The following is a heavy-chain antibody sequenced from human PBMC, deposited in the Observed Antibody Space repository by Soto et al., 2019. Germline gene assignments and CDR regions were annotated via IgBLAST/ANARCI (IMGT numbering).Heavy chain of an antibody. Sequence: QVQLVQSGAEVKKPGASVKVSCKASGYTFTSYGISWVRQAPGQGLEWMGWISAYNGNTNYAQKLQGRVTMTTDTSTSTAYMELSSLRSDDTAVYYCARVQLRRAYYYYGMDVWGQGTTVTVSS. J-gene: IGHJ6*02. V-gene: IGHV1-18*01. CDR1: GYTFTSYG. D-gene: IGHD1-1*01. CDR2: ISAYNGNT. CDR3: ARVQLRRAYYYYGMDV.